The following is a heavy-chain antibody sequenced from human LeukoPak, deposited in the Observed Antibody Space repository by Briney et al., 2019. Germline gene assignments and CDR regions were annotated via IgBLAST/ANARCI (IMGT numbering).Heavy chain of an antibody. CDR3: AIPGDYYGSGSYYNDNDY. CDR1: GGTFSSYA. Sequence: PVKVSCKASGGTFSSYAISWVRQAPGQGLEWMGGIIPIFGTANYAQKFQGRVTITTDESTSTAYMELSSLRSEDTAVYYCAIPGDYYGSGSYYNDNDYWGQGTLVTVSS. J-gene: IGHJ4*02. CDR2: IIPIFGTA. D-gene: IGHD3-10*01. V-gene: IGHV1-69*05.